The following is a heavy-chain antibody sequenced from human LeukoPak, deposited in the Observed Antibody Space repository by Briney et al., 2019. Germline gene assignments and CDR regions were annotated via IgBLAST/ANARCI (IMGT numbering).Heavy chain of an antibody. J-gene: IGHJ4*02. D-gene: IGHD6-13*01. V-gene: IGHV3-21*01. CDR1: GFTFSSYS. CDR2: ISSSNSYI. CDR3: ARIAAAGPDY. Sequence: GGSLRLSCAASGFTFSSYSMSWVRQAPGKGLEWVSSISSSNSYIYYADSVKGRFTISRDNAKNSLYLQMNSLRAEDTAAYYCARIAAAGPDYWGQGTLVTVSS.